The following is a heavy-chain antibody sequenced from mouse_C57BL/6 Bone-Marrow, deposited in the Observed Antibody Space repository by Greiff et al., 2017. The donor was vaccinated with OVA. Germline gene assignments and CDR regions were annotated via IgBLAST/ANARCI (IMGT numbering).Heavy chain of an antibody. CDR2: IDPNSGGT. V-gene: IGHV1-72*01. CDR1: GYTLTSYW. Sequence: VQLQQPGAELVKPGASVKLSCKASGYTLTSYWMHWVKQRPGRGLEWIGRIDPNSGGTKYNEKFKSKATLTVDKPSSTAYMQLSSLTSEDSAVYDCARRGPFITTVVAEDYWGQGTTLTVSS. J-gene: IGHJ2*01. D-gene: IGHD1-1*01. CDR3: ARRGPFITTVVAEDY.